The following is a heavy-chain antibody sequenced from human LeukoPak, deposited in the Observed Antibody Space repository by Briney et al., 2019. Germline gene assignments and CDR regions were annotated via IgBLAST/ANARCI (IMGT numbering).Heavy chain of an antibody. CDR2: IYYSSST. V-gene: IGHV4-39*01. J-gene: IGHJ5*02. D-gene: IGHD5-18*01. CDR3: ARHLFGYSYGSNWFDP. Sequence: PSETLSLSCTVSGCSISSNSYYWGRIPQPPGKGLDWIGSIYYSSSTSYNPSLKILVTISLDTSKNQFSLNMISVTAADTAVYYCARHLFGYSYGSNWFDPWGQGTLVTVSS. CDR1: GCSISSNSYY.